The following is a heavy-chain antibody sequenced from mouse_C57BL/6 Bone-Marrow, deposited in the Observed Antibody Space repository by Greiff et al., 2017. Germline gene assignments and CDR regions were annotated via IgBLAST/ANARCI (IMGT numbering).Heavy chain of an antibody. D-gene: IGHD2-5*01. CDR2: ISYDGSN. Sequence: EVKLMESGPGLVKPSQSLSLTCSVTGYSITSGYYWNWIRQFPGNKLEWMGYISYDGSNNYNPSLKNRISITRDTSKNQFFLKLNSVTTEDTATYYCARVAYYSNHWYFDVWGTGTTVTVSS. V-gene: IGHV3-6*01. J-gene: IGHJ1*03. CDR3: ARVAYYSNHWYFDV. CDR1: GYSITSGYY.